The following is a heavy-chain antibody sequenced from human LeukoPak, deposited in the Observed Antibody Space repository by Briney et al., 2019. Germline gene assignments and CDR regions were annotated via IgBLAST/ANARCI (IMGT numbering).Heavy chain of an antibody. J-gene: IGHJ4*02. V-gene: IGHV3-23*01. Sequence: GGSLRLSCAAPGFTFSKYAMSWVRQAPGKGLEWVSVISGSGGTTYYADSVKGRFTISRDNSKNTLYLQMNSLRAEDTAVYYCAKACRYCSSTSCYPDYWGQGTLVTVSS. D-gene: IGHD2-2*01. CDR2: ISGSGGTT. CDR3: AKACRYCSSTSCYPDY. CDR1: GFTFSKYA.